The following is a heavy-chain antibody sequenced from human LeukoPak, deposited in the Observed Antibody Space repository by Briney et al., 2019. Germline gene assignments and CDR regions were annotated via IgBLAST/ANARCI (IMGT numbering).Heavy chain of an antibody. D-gene: IGHD6-19*01. J-gene: IGHJ4*02. CDR1: GFTFSSYG. V-gene: IGHV3-23*01. CDR3: AKSTSGWSRTDY. Sequence: PGGTLRLSCAASGFTFSSYGMTWVRQAPGKGLEWVSGITGSGDNTYYADSVKGRFTISRDNSRDTLYLQMNSLRAEDTAIYYCAKSTSGWSRTDYWGQGTLVTVSS. CDR2: ITGSGDNT.